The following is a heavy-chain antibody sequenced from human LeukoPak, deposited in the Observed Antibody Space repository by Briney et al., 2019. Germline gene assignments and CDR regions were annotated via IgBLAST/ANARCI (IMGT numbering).Heavy chain of an antibody. J-gene: IGHJ4*02. CDR1: GFTFSSYW. CDR2: IKQDGSEK. D-gene: IGHD3-3*01. V-gene: IGHV3-7*01. CDR3: AREIFYLEWLLYEDY. Sequence: GGSLRLSCAASGFTFSSYWMSWVRQAPGKGLEWVANIKQDGSEKYYVDSVKGRFTISRDNAKNSLYLQMNSLRAEDTAVYYCAREIFYLEWLLYEDYWGQGTLVTVSS.